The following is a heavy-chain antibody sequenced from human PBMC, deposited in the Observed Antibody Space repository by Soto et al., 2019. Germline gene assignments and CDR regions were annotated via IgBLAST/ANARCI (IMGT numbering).Heavy chain of an antibody. CDR1: GFTFSSYA. CDR3: AKDWLRIAAAGSYFDY. J-gene: IGHJ4*02. Sequence: TGGSLRLSCAASGFTFSSYAMSWVRQAPGKGLEWVSAISGSGGSTYYADSVKGRFTISRDNSKNTLYLQMNSLRAEDTAVYYCAKDWLRIAAAGSYFDYWGQGTLVTVSS. V-gene: IGHV3-23*01. D-gene: IGHD6-13*01. CDR2: ISGSGGST.